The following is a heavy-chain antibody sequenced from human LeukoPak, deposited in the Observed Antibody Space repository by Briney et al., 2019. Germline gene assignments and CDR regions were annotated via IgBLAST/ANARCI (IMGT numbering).Heavy chain of an antibody. Sequence: GGSLRLSCAASGFTFSSYSMNWARQAPGKGLEWVSSISSSSSYIYYADSVKGRFTISRDNAKNSLYLQMNSLRAEDTAVYYCASPMTTVTLGVWGQGTTVTVSS. CDR1: GFTFSSYS. V-gene: IGHV3-21*01. J-gene: IGHJ6*02. CDR2: ISSSSSYI. CDR3: ASPMTTVTLGV. D-gene: IGHD4-17*01.